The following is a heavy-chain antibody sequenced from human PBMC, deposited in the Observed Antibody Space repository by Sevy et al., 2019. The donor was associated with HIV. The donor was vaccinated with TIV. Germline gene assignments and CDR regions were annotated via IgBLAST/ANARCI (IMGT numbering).Heavy chain of an antibody. D-gene: IGHD3-22*01. J-gene: IGHJ4*02. CDR2: ISYDGNNK. V-gene: IGHV3-30*04. CDR3: ASHYYDFTGYYYPLHY. CDR1: GFTFSSYA. Sequence: GGSLRLSCTASGFTFSSYAMYWVRQAPGKGLEWVAVISYDGNNKDYADSVKGRITISRDNSKNTLYLQMNSLRAEDTAVYYCASHYYDFTGYYYPLHYWGQGTLVTVSS.